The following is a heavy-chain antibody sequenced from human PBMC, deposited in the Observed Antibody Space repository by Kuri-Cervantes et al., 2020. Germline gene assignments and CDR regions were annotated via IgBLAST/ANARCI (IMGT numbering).Heavy chain of an antibody. CDR2: ISYDGSNK. J-gene: IGHJ4*02. Sequence: LTCAASGFTFSSYAMHWVRQAPGKGLEWVAVISYDGSNKYYADSVKGRFTISRDNSKNTLYLQMNSLRAEDTAVYYCARVPVAGTWGHSFDYWGQGTLVTVSS. CDR1: GFTFSSYA. CDR3: ARVPVAGTWGHSFDY. D-gene: IGHD6-19*01. V-gene: IGHV3-30-3*01.